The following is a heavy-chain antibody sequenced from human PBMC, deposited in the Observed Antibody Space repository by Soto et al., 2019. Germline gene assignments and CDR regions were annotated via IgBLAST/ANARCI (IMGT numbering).Heavy chain of an antibody. CDR3: ARGPPVDTAMVDGY. CDR1: GFTVSSNY. V-gene: IGHV3-53*01. J-gene: IGHJ4*02. CDR2: IYSGGST. D-gene: IGHD5-18*01. Sequence: EVQLVESGGGLIQPGGSLRLSCAASGFTVSSNYMSWVRQAPGKGLEWVSVIYSGGSTYYADSVKGRFTISRDNSKNALYLQMNSLRAEDAAVYYCARGPPVDTAMVDGYWGQGTLVTVSS.